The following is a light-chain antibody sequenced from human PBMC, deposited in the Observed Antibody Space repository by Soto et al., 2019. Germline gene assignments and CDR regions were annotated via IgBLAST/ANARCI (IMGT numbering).Light chain of an antibody. J-gene: IGKJ1*01. CDR2: DAS. CDR1: QSISNW. CDR3: QQYNSYLWT. V-gene: IGKV1-5*01. Sequence: DIQMTQSPSTLSASVGDRVTITCRASQSISNWLAWYQPKPGKAPKLRIYDASNLENGVPSRFSGSGSGTEFTLTISSLQPDDFATYYCQQYNSYLWTFGQGTKVDI.